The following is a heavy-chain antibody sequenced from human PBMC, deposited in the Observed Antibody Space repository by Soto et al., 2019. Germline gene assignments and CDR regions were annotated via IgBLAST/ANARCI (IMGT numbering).Heavy chain of an antibody. D-gene: IGHD2-8*01. Sequence: PCGSLRLSCAASGFTFSSYWMSWVRQAPRKGLEWVANIKQDGSEKYYVDSVKGRFTISRDNAKNSLYLQMNSLRAEDTAVYYCARVRDIVLMVYAIHFDYWGQGTLVTVSS. V-gene: IGHV3-7*05. J-gene: IGHJ4*02. CDR2: IKQDGSEK. CDR3: ARVRDIVLMVYAIHFDY. CDR1: GFTFSSYW.